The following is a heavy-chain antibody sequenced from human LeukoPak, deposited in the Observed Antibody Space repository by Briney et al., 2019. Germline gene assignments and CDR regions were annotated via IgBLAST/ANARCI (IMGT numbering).Heavy chain of an antibody. Sequence: GGSLGLSCSASGFTFSSYAMHWVRQAPGKGLEYVSAISSNGDATYYADSVKGRFTISRDNSKKTLYLQMSSLRAEDTAVYYCVKDLGSRQWLAPDAFDIWGQGTMVTVSS. CDR2: ISSNGDAT. J-gene: IGHJ3*02. CDR3: VKDLGSRQWLAPDAFDI. CDR1: GFTFSSYA. V-gene: IGHV3-64D*09. D-gene: IGHD6-19*01.